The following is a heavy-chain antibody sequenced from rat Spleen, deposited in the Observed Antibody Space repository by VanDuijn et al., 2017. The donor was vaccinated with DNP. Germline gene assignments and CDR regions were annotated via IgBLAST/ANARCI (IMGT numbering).Heavy chain of an antibody. CDR1: GFTFSNSD. V-gene: IGHV5-25*01. Sequence: EVQVVESGGGLVQPGRSMKVSCAASGFTFSNSDMAWVRQATTEGLGCVASISSGGVTTYYRDSVKGRFTVSRDNAKSTLHPQLDSLRADDTATYYFLTGTLAYWGQGTLVTVSS. J-gene: IGHJ3*01. CDR3: LTGTLAY. CDR2: ISSGGVTT. D-gene: IGHD1-10*01.